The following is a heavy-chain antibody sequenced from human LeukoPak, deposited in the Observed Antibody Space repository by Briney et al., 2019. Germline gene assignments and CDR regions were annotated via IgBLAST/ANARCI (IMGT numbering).Heavy chain of an antibody. J-gene: IGHJ4*02. Sequence: ASVKVSCKASGYTCTSYGISWVRQAPGQGLGWMGWICAYNGETNYAQNLQGRVTMTTDTSPSTAYIELRSLRSAATAVYYCASSLLAVVRGGIPRALDYWGQGTLVTVSS. V-gene: IGHV1-18*01. CDR3: ASSLLAVVRGGIPRALDY. D-gene: IGHD3-10*01. CDR1: GYTCTSYG. CDR2: ICAYNGET.